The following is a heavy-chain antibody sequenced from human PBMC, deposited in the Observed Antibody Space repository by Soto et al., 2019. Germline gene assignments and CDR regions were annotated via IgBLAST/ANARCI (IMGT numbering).Heavy chain of an antibody. D-gene: IGHD6-13*01. CDR2: IWYDGSNK. CDR1: GFTFSSYG. CDR3: ARIGAARAFDI. J-gene: IGHJ3*02. V-gene: IGHV3-33*01. Sequence: QVQLVESGGGVVQPGRSLRLSCAASGFTFSSYGMHWVRQAPGKGLEWVAVIWYDGSNKYYADSVKGRFTISRDNSKNTLYLQMNSLRAEDTAVYYCARIGAARAFDIWGQGTMVTVSS.